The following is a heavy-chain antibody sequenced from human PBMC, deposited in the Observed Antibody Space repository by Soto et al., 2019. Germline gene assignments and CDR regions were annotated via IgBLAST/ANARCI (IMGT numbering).Heavy chain of an antibody. D-gene: IGHD5-12*01. J-gene: IGHJ5*02. CDR2: ISSSSSYI. V-gene: IGHV3-21*01. Sequence: EVQLVESGGGLVKPGGSPRLSCAASGFTFSSYSMNWVRQAPGKGLEWVSSISSSSSYIYYADSVKGRFTISGDNAKNSLYLQMNSLRAEDTAVYYCARGPVATIDDWFDPWGQGTLVTVSS. CDR1: GFTFSSYS. CDR3: ARGPVATIDDWFDP.